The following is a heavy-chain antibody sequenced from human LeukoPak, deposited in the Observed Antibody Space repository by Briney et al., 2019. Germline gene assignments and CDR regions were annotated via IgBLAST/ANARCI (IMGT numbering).Heavy chain of an antibody. V-gene: IGHV1-46*01. CDR1: GYTFTSYY. Sequence: ASVKVSCKASGYTFTSYYIHWVRQAPGLGLQWMGMIKPSGGSIRYEQNFQGSVTMTRDTSTSTVYMELSSLTSEDTAVYYCARDFYGSSSTGVPNSFDPWGQGTLVTVSS. CDR2: IKPSGGSI. D-gene: IGHD6-6*01. J-gene: IGHJ5*02. CDR3: ARDFYGSSSTGVPNSFDP.